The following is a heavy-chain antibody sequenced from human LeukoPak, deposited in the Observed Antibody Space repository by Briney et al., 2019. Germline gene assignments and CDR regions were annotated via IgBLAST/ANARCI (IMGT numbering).Heavy chain of an antibody. CDR1: GYTFTGYY. CDR3: ARVRALGGSYHALDY. CDR2: INPNSGGT. D-gene: IGHD1-26*01. V-gene: IGHV1-2*06. J-gene: IGHJ4*02. Sequence: GASVKVSCKASGYTFTGYYMHWVRQAPGQGLEWMGRINPNSGGTNYAQKFQGRVTMTRDTSISTAYMELSRLRSDDTAVHYCARVRALGGSYHALDYWGQGTLVTVSS.